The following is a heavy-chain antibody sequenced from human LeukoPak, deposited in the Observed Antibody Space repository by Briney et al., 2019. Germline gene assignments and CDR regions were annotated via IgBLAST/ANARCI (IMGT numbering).Heavy chain of an antibody. CDR1: GGTFSSYA. CDR2: IIPIFGTA. V-gene: IGHV1-69*13. J-gene: IGHJ5*02. D-gene: IGHD1-26*01. CDR3: AGGRYGMLGDNWFDP. Sequence: ASVKVSCKASGGTFSSYAISWVRQAPGQGLEWMGGIIPIFGTANYAQKFQGRVTITADESTSTAYMELSSLRSEDTAVYYCAGGRYGMLGDNWFDPWGQGTLVTVSS.